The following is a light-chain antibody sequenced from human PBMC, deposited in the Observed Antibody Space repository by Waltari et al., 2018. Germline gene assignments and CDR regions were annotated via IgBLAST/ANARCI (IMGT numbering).Light chain of an antibody. Sequence: QSVMTQPPSASGTPGQRVTISCSGSSSNIGSNTVNWYQQLPGTAPKLLIYSNNQRPSGVPDRFSGSKSGTSASLAISGLQSEDEADEYCVACDDSLNGYWVFGGGTKLTVL. CDR1: SSNIGSNT. J-gene: IGLJ3*02. V-gene: IGLV1-44*01. CDR3: VACDDSLNGYWV. CDR2: SNN.